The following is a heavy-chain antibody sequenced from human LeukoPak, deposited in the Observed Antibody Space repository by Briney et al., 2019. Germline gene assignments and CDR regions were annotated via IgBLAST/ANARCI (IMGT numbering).Heavy chain of an antibody. J-gene: IGHJ6*02. CDR1: GGSISSGGYS. CDR3: ASSILTGYFKTYYYYGMDV. V-gene: IGHV4-30-2*01. Sequence: SQTLSLTCAVSGGSISSGGYSWSWIRQPPGKGLEWIGYIYHSGSTYYNPSLKSRVTISVDRSKNQFSLKLSSVTAADTAVYYCASSILTGYFKTYYYYGMDVWGQGTTVTVSS. D-gene: IGHD3-9*01. CDR2: IYHSGST.